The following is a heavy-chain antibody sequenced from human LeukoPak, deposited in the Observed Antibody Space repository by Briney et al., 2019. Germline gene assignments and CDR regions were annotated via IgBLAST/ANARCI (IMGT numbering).Heavy chain of an antibody. V-gene: IGHV3-64D*06. CDR1: GFPFSTLG. CDR3: VSPVFINF. J-gene: IGHJ4*01. Sequence: GGSLRLSCSASGFPFSTLGMHWVRQAPGKGLEHVSTIGSDGDGTYYADSVRDRFIISRDNSKNAVYLQMSSLRPEDTAVYYCVSPVFINFWGQGTLVTVSS. CDR2: IGSDGDGT. D-gene: IGHD1-14*01.